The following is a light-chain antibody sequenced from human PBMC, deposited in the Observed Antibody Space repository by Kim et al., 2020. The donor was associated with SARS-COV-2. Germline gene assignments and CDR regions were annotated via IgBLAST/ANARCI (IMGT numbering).Light chain of an antibody. Sequence: TLSLSPGESATLSCRASQSVTSSYFAWYQQKPGQPPRLLIYGASTRATGIPDRFSGSGSGTDFTLTISRLEPEDFAVYYCQQYGSSFGQGTKLEI. V-gene: IGKV3-20*01. J-gene: IGKJ2*01. CDR1: QSVTSSY. CDR2: GAS. CDR3: QQYGSS.